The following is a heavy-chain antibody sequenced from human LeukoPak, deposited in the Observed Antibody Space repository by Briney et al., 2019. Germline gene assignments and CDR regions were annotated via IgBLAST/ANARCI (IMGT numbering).Heavy chain of an antibody. V-gene: IGHV3-64*02. Sequence: PGGSLRLSCAASGFTFSDHYMHWVRQAPGKGLEYVSVISSDGDNTYYADSVKGRFTISRDNSKNTLYLQMGSLRAEDMAVYYCARAALEYCGGDCLDYWGQGTLVTVPS. CDR1: GFTFSDHY. CDR2: ISSDGDNT. CDR3: ARAALEYCGGDCLDY. D-gene: IGHD2-21*01. J-gene: IGHJ4*02.